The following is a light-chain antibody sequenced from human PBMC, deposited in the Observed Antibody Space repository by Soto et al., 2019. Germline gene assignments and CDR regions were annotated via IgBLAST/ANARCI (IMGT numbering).Light chain of an antibody. CDR3: EQYGRSPLT. CDR1: QSISNW. V-gene: IGKV1-5*03. Sequence: DIQMTQSPSTLSASVGDRVTITCRASQSISNWLAWYQQKPGEAPKLLIYKASNLENGVPSRFSGSGSGTEFTLTISSLQYDDFEVYYCEQYGRSPLTLGGGTTVDIK. CDR2: KAS. J-gene: IGKJ4*01.